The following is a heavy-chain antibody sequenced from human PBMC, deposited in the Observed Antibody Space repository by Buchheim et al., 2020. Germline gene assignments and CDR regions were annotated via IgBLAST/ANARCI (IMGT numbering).Heavy chain of an antibody. J-gene: IGHJ6*03. CDR3: ARPVYRYSSSWRYYYYYMDV. Sequence: QLQLQESGPGLVKPSETLSLTCTVSGGSISSSSYYWGWIRQPPGKGLEWIGSIYYSGSTYYNPSLKSRVTISVDTSKNQFSLKLSSVTAADTAVYYCARPVYRYSSSWRYYYYYMDVWGKGTT. V-gene: IGHV4-39*01. D-gene: IGHD6-6*01. CDR2: IYYSGST. CDR1: GGSISSSSYY.